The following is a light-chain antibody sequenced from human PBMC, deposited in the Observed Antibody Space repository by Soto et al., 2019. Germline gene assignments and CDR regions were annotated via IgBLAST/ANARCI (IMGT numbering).Light chain of an antibody. CDR3: QQYGSSLFT. CDR1: QSVSSSY. V-gene: IGKV3-20*01. Sequence: EIVLTQSPGTLSLSPGERDTLSCRASQSVSSSYLAWYQQKPGQAPRLLIYGASSRATGIPDRFSGSGSGTDFTLTFSRLEPEDFAVYYCQQYGSSLFTFGGGTKVDX. J-gene: IGKJ4*01. CDR2: GAS.